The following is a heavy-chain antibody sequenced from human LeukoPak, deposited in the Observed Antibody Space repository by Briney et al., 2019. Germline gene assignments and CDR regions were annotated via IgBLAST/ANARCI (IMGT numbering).Heavy chain of an antibody. CDR3: ARQSPLRGFDY. V-gene: IGHV4-59*08. CDR1: GGSISSYY. J-gene: IGHJ4*02. D-gene: IGHD3-10*01. CDR2: IYYSGST. Sequence: SETLSLTCTVSGGSISSYYWSWIRQPPGKGLEWIGYIYYSGSTNCNPSLKCRVTISVDTSKNQFSLKLSSVTAADTAVYYCARQSPLRGFDYWGQGTLVTVSS.